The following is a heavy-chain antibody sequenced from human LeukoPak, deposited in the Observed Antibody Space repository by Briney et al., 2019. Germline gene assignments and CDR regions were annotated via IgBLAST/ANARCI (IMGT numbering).Heavy chain of an antibody. Sequence: GESLKISCKGSGYRFTTYWVVWVRQVPGKGLEWMGIIYPGDSDTRYSPSFQGQVTISADRSNNTAYLQWTSLTASDTAMYYCARQDHGSYDYWGQGTLVTVSS. CDR1: GYRFTTYW. D-gene: IGHD3-10*01. J-gene: IGHJ4*02. CDR2: IYPGDSDT. V-gene: IGHV5-51*01. CDR3: ARQDHGSYDY.